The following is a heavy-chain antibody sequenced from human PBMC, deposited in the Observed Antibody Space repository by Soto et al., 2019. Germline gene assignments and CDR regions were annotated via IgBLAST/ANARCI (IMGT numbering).Heavy chain of an antibody. Sequence: GGSLRLSCVASGFGFSSQAMHWVRQAPGKGLEWVAAISNDGNRQLYADSVKDRFTISRDNSRNTLDLQMNNLRTEDTGVYFCARDIYSYGSVGTPDIWGQGT. D-gene: IGHD5-18*01. J-gene: IGHJ3*02. CDR3: ARDIYSYGSVGTPDI. CDR2: ISNDGNRQ. V-gene: IGHV3-30-3*01. CDR1: GFGFSSQA.